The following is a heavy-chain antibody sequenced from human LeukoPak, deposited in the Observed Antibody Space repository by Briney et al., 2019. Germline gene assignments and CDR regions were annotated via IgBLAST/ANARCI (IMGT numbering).Heavy chain of an antibody. V-gene: IGHV4-34*01. D-gene: IGHD3-10*01. J-gene: IGHJ4*02. CDR1: GGSFSGYY. CDR3: ARVSSGYYYGSGSPYYFDY. CDR2: INHSGST. Sequence: SETLSLTCAVYGGSFSGYYWSWIRQPPGKGLEWIGEINHSGSTNYNPSLKSRVTISVDTSKNQFSLKLSSVTAADTAVYYCARVSSGYYYGSGSPYYFDYWGQGTLVTVSS.